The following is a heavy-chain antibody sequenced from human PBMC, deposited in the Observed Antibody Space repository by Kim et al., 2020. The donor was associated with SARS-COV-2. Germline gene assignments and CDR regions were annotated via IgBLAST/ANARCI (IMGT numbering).Heavy chain of an antibody. V-gene: IGHV4-31*03. CDR2: IYHSGSN. CDR1: GASISSGGHY. Sequence: SETLSLTCTVSGASISSGGHYWSWIRQHPGKGLEYIGYIYHSGSNYYNPSLKSRLTISVDTSNNQFSLRLNSVTAADTAVYFCARERPAAAAFDYWGQGTLVTVSS. D-gene: IGHD2-2*01. J-gene: IGHJ4*02. CDR3: ARERPAAAAFDY.